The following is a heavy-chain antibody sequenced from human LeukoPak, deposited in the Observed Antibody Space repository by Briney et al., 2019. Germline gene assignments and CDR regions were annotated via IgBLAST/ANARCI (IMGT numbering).Heavy chain of an antibody. Sequence: GGSLRLSCAASGITFSNNWMSWVRQAPGKGLEWVANINQDGSDKDYVDSAKGRFTVSRDNAKNSLYLQMSNLRVEDTAVYYCARGSGSGSYVWGQGTTVTVSS. V-gene: IGHV3-7*01. CDR1: GITFSNNW. D-gene: IGHD3-10*01. J-gene: IGHJ6*02. CDR3: ARGSGSGSYV. CDR2: INQDGSDK.